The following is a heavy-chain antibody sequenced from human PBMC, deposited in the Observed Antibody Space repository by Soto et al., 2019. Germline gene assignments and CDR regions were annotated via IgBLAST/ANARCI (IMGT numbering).Heavy chain of an antibody. CDR3: AKDQAEYYYGMDV. D-gene: IGHD6-25*01. CDR1: GFTFSSYG. CDR2: ISYDGSNK. J-gene: IGHJ6*02. V-gene: IGHV3-30*18. Sequence: LRLSCAASGFTFSSYGMHWVRQAPGKGLEWVAVISYDGSNKYYADSVKGRFTISRDNSKNTLYLQMNSLRAEDTAVYYCAKDQAEYYYGMDVWGQGTTVTVSS.